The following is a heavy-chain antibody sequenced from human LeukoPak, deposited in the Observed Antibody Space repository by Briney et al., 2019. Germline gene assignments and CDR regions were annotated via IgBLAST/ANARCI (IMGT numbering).Heavy chain of an antibody. J-gene: IGHJ4*02. D-gene: IGHD3-10*01. CDR3: ARAVAVTMVQGVKY. V-gene: IGHV1-2*02. CDR2: INPNSGGT. Sequence: GASVKVSCKASGYTFTGYYMHWVRQAPGQGLEWMGWINPNSGGTNYAQKFQGRVTMTRDTSISTAYMELSRLRSDDTAVYYCARAVAVTMVQGVKYWGQGTLVTVSP. CDR1: GYTFTGYY.